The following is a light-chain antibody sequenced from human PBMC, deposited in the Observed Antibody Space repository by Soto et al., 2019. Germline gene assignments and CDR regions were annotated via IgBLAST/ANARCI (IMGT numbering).Light chain of an antibody. Sequence: EIMLTQSPGTLSLSPGERATLSCRASQSVSSIFLAWYQQKPGQAPRLLIYDASNRAPGIPARFSGSGSGTDLTLTISSLEPEDFAVYYCQQRNTRPPLTFGGGTKVDIK. CDR2: DAS. CDR1: QSVSSIF. CDR3: QQRNTRPPLT. J-gene: IGKJ4*01. V-gene: IGKV3-11*01.